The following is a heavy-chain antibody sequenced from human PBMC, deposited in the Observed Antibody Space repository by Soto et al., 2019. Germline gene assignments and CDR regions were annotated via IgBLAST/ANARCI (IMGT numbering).Heavy chain of an antibody. J-gene: IGHJ4*02. V-gene: IGHV3-30-3*01. CDR3: ARDHSSGWDLDY. D-gene: IGHD6-19*01. CDR1: GFTFSSYA. Sequence: GGSLRLSCAASGFTFSSYAMHWVRQAPGKGLEWVAVISYDGSNKYYADSVKGRFTISRDNSKNTLYLQMNSLRAEDTAVYYCARDHSSGWDLDYWGQGTLVTVSS. CDR2: ISYDGSNK.